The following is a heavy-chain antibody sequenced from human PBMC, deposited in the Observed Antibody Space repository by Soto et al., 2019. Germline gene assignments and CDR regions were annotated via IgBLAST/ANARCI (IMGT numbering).Heavy chain of an antibody. CDR1: GGSISSYY. CDR3: ARVSGQKDYYYYYMDV. V-gene: IGHV4-59*08. CDR2: IYYSGST. Sequence: KISETLSLTCTVSGGSISSYYWSWIRQPPGKGLEWIGYIYYSGSTNYNPSLKSRVTISVDTSKNQFSLKLSSVTAADTAVYYCARVSGQKDYYYYYMDVWGKGTTVTVSS. J-gene: IGHJ6*03.